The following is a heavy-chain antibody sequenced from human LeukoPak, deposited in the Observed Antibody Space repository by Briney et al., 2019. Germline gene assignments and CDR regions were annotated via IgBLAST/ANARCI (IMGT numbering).Heavy chain of an antibody. CDR1: GFTFSSYA. CDR2: ISGSGGST. D-gene: IGHD2-2*02. V-gene: IGHV3-23*01. CDR3: AKVAQRYCSSTSCYMYSDY. J-gene: IGHJ4*02. Sequence: PGGSLRLSCAASGFTFSSYAMSWVRQAPGQGLEWVSAISGSGGSTYYADSVKGRFTISRDNSKNTLYLQMNSLRAEDTAVYYCAKVAQRYCSSTSCYMYSDYWGQGTLVTVSS.